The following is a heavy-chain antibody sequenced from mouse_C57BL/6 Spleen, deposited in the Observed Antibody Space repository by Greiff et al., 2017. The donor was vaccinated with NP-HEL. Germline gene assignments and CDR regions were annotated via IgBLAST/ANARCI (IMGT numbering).Heavy chain of an antibody. D-gene: IGHD1-1*01. J-gene: IGHJ2*01. CDR1: GYSITSGYY. CDR3: ARDLGTTVGY. V-gene: IGHV3-6*01. Sequence: EVKLQESGPGLVKPSQSLSLTCSVTGYSITSGYYWNWIRQFPGNKLEWMGYISYDGSNNYNPSLKNRISITRDTSKNQFFLKLNSVTTEDTATYYCARDLGTTVGYWGQGTTLTVSS. CDR2: ISYDGSN.